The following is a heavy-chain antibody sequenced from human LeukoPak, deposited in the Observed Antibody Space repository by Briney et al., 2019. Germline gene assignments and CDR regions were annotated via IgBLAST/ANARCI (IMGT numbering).Heavy chain of an antibody. Sequence: PGGSLTLSCAASRFTFSDYYMSWIRQAPGKGLEWVSYISSSSSYTNYADSVKGRFTISRDNAKNSLYLQMNSLRAEDTAVYYCASSIAAAGRFDYWGQGTLVTVSS. V-gene: IGHV3-11*06. J-gene: IGHJ4*02. CDR2: ISSSSSYT. D-gene: IGHD6-13*01. CDR1: RFTFSDYY. CDR3: ASSIAAAGRFDY.